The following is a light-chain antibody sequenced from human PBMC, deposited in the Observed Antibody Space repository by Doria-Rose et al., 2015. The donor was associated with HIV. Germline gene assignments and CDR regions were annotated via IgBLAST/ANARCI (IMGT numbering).Light chain of an antibody. V-gene: IGKV3-20*01. CDR3: HQYGTSRT. CDR1: QSFSSTY. J-gene: IGKJ1*01. CDR2: DGS. Sequence: TQSPGTLSLSPGERATLSCRASQSFSSTYLAWYQQKPGQAPSLLIYDGSTRATGIPDRFSASGSGTDFTLIINRLEPEDFALYYCHQYGTSRTFGQGTKVEI.